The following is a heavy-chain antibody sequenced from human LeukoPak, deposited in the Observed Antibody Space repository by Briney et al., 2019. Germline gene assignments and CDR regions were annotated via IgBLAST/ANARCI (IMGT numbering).Heavy chain of an antibody. V-gene: IGHV3-30*04. Sequence: GRSLRLSCAASGFTFSTYAMHWVRQAPGKGLEWVAVISYDGSNKYYADSVKGRFTISRDNSKNTLYLQMNSLRAEDTAVYYCAKGPVVTSDIWGQGTMVTVSS. J-gene: IGHJ3*02. CDR3: AKGPVVTSDI. D-gene: IGHD2-15*01. CDR2: ISYDGSNK. CDR1: GFTFSTYA.